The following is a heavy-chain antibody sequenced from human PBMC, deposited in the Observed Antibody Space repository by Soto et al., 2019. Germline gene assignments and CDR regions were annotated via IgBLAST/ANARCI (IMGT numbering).Heavy chain of an antibody. D-gene: IGHD4-17*01. J-gene: IGHJ6*02. CDR2: IIPIFGTA. Sequence: QVQLVQSGAEVKKPGSSVKVSCKASGGTFSSYAISWVRQAPGQGLEWMGGIIPIFGTANYAQKFQGRVTITADESTSTAYKELSSLRSEDTAVYYCAGGTVTTDYYYDGMDVWGQGTTVTVSS. CDR3: AGGTVTTDYYYDGMDV. CDR1: GGTFSSYA. V-gene: IGHV1-69*01.